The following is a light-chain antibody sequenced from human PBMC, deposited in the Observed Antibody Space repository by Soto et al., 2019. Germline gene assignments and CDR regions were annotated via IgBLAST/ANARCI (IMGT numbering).Light chain of an antibody. CDR2: DAS. V-gene: IGKV1-5*01. CDR1: QRLSSW. Sequence: DIQMTHSPSTLSASVGDRVSITCRASQRLSSWLAWYQQKPGEAPKLLIYDASNLESGVPSRFSGRGSGTEFTLTISSLQPDDFSTYYCQQYNSYSWTFGQGTNVEIK. J-gene: IGKJ1*01. CDR3: QQYNSYSWT.